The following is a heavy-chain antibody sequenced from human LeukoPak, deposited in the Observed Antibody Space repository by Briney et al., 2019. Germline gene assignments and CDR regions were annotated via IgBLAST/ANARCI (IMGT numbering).Heavy chain of an antibody. CDR1: GYTFTGYY. D-gene: IGHD6-19*01. CDR2: INPNSGGT. CDR3: ARDHTGSGWYAGSN. J-gene: IGHJ4*02. Sequence: ASVKVSCKASGYTFTGYYMHWVRQAPGQGLEWMGWINPNSGGTNYAQKFQGRVTMIRDTSISTAYMELSRLRSDDTAVYYCARDHTGSGWYAGSNWGQGTLVTVSS. V-gene: IGHV1-2*02.